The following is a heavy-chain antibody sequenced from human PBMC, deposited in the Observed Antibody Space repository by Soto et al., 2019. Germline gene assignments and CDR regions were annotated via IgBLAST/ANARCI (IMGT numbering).Heavy chain of an antibody. CDR2: VNPNGGDT. D-gene: IGHD3-10*01. Sequence: ASVKVSCKASGYTFTEHYVHWVRQAPGQGLEWMGWVNPNGGDTNYARKFRGRVTMTTDTSITTAYMELSRLSSDDTAAYYCTRDSDSWTYGLGSWLEWGQGTPVTVSS. V-gene: IGHV1-2*02. J-gene: IGHJ4*02. CDR3: TRDSDSWTYGLGSWLE. CDR1: GYTFTEHY.